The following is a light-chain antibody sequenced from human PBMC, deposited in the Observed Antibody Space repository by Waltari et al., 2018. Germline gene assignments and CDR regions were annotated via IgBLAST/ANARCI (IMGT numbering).Light chain of an antibody. CDR2: EVS. J-gene: IGLJ2*01. CDR3: SSYTNSGNVV. CDR1: SSDIGRYNY. V-gene: IGLV2-14*01. Sequence: QSALTQPASVSGSPGQAITISCTGTSSDIGRYNYVSWYQQHPGKAPKPVVSEVSNRPSGVSNRLSGSKSGNTASLTISGLQAEDGAHYYCSSYTNSGNVVFGGGTKLTVL.